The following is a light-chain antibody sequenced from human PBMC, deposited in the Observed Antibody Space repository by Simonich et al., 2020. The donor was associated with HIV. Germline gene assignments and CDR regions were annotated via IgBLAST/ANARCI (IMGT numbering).Light chain of an antibody. CDR1: SSDVGGYNY. J-gene: IGLJ3*02. CDR2: DVI. Sequence: QSALTQPASVSGSPGQSITISCTGTSSDVGGYNYVSWYQQHHGKAPKLMIYDVIKRPSGVSNRFAGSKSGNTASLTVSGLQAEDEADYYCSSYAGSNNFGVFGGGTKLTVL. CDR3: SSYAGSNNFGV. V-gene: IGLV2-14*03.